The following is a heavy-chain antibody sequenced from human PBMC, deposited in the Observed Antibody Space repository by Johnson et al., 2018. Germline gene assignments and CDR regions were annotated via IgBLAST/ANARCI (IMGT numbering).Heavy chain of an antibody. CDR1: GLTFSSYG. J-gene: IGHJ6*02. V-gene: IGHV3-30*03. D-gene: IGHD3-10*01. Sequence: QVQLVESGGGVVQPGRSLRLSCAAAGLTFSSYGMHWVRQAPGKGLEWVAVISYDGSNNYYGDSEKGRFTISRDTSKNRLYLQMNSLRAGDTAVEYGASALVPRFGELPHYGMDVWGQGPTVTVSS. CDR3: ASALVPRFGELPHYGMDV. CDR2: ISYDGSNN.